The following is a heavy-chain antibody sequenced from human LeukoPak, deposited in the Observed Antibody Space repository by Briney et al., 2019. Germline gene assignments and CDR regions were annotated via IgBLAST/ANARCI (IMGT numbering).Heavy chain of an antibody. CDR2: ISTSSSYI. D-gene: IGHD2-15*01. Sequence: GGSLRLSCAASGFTFSTYSMNWVRHAPGKGLEWVSSISTSSSYIYYADSVKGRFTISRDNAKNSLNLQMNSLRGEDTAVYYCARGYCSGGSCYAGGDAFDFWGQGTMVTVSS. CDR1: GFTFSTYS. V-gene: IGHV3-21*01. J-gene: IGHJ3*01. CDR3: ARGYCSGGSCYAGGDAFDF.